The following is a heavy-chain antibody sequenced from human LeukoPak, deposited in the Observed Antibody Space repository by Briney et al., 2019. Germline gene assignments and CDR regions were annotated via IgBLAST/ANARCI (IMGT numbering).Heavy chain of an antibody. V-gene: IGHV1-2*02. CDR3: AHSINSSSFYFQH. Sequence: ASVKVSCKASGYTFTGYYIHWVRQAPGQGLEWMGWINPNSGGTNYAQKFQGSVTMTRDTSISTAYMELSRLRSDDTAVYYCAHSINSSSFYFQHWGQGTLVTVSS. J-gene: IGHJ1*01. CDR2: INPNSGGT. D-gene: IGHD6-6*01. CDR1: GYTFTGYY.